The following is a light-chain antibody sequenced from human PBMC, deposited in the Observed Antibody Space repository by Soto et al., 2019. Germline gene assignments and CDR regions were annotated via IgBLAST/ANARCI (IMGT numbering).Light chain of an antibody. CDR2: WAS. CDR1: QTVSYSSTNKNY. CDR3: QQYYSSWT. V-gene: IGKV4-1*01. J-gene: IGKJ1*01. Sequence: DIVMTHSPDSLAVSLGERITINCKSGQTVSYSSTNKNYLAWYQQKPGQPPKLLIYWASTRESGVPDRFSGSGSGTDFTLTISSLQAEDVAVYYCQQYYSSWTFGQGTKVDIK.